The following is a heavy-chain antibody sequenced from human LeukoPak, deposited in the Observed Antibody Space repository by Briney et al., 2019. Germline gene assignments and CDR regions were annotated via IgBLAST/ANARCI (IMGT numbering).Heavy chain of an antibody. CDR3: AKGRSSSWYYLSDY. CDR1: GFTFSSYG. V-gene: IGHV3-30*18. D-gene: IGHD6-13*01. CDR2: ISYDGSNK. Sequence: PGRSLRLSCAASGFTFSSYGMHWVRQAPGKGLEWVAVISYDGSNKYYADSVKGRFTISRDNLKNTLYLQMNSLRAEDTAVYYCAKGRSSSWYYLSDYWGQGTLVTVSS. J-gene: IGHJ4*02.